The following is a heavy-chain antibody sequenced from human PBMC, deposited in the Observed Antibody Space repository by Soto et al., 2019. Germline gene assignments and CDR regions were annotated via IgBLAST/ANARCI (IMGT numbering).Heavy chain of an antibody. D-gene: IGHD3-10*02. CDR3: ASVRGQYDYGMEV. V-gene: IGHV4-4*02. CDR2: IYHSGST. J-gene: IGHJ6*02. CDR1: GGSISSSNW. Sequence: QVQLQESGPGLVKPSGTLSLTCAVSGGSISSSNWWSWVRQPPGKGLEWIGEIYHSGSTNYNPSLKRRVTILADKSKHQVSLKLSSVTAADTAVYYCASVRGQYDYGMEVWGQGTTVTVSS.